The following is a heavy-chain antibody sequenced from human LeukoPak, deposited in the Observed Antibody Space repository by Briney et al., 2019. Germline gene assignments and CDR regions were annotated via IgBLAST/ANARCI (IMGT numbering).Heavy chain of an antibody. CDR1: GFTVSSNY. J-gene: IGHJ4*02. Sequence: GGSLRLSCAASGFTVSSNYMSWVRQAPGKGLEWVSVIYSGGSTYYADSVKGRFAISRDNSKNTLYLQMNSLRAEDTAVYYCARAYDYSNYGAYWGQGTLVTVSS. D-gene: IGHD4-4*01. CDR2: IYSGGST. CDR3: ARAYDYSNYGAY. V-gene: IGHV3-66*01.